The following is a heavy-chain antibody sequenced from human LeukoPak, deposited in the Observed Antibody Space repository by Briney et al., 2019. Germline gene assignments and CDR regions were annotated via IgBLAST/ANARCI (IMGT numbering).Heavy chain of an antibody. J-gene: IGHJ4*02. V-gene: IGHV3-20*04. D-gene: IGHD6-19*01. CDR3: ARDGQWLTSGSFDY. CDR1: GFTFDDYG. CDR2: INWNGGST. Sequence: GGSLRLSCAASGFTFDDYGMSWVRQAPGKRLEWVSGINWNGGSTGYADSVKGRFTISRDNAKNSLYLQMNSLRAEDTALYYCARDGQWLTSGSFDYWGQGTLVTVSS.